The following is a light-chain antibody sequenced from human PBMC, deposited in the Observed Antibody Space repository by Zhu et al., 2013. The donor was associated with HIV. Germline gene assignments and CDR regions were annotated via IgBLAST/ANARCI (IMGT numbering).Light chain of an antibody. CDR2: GAS. CDR1: QSVNSH. CDR3: QQYYSTPST. J-gene: IGKJ3*01. V-gene: IGKV1-39*01. Sequence: DIQLTQSPSFLSASVGDRVTITCRASQSVNSHLSWFQQKPGKAPQLLIHGASSLQSGVPARFSGSGYGTHFTLTISNLQTEDFATYFCQQYYSTPSTFGPGTKVDIK.